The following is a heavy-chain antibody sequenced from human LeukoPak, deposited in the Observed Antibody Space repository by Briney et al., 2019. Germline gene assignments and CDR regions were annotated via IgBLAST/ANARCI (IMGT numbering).Heavy chain of an antibody. V-gene: IGHV3-23*01. CDR1: GFTFSSYS. Sequence: GGSLRLSCAASGFTFSSYSMSWVRQAPGKGLEWVSAISGSGGSTYYADSVKGRFTISRDNSKNTLYLQMNSLRAEDTSVYYCAKDQRIFWFDPWGQGTLVTVSS. D-gene: IGHD2-15*01. CDR3: AKDQRIFWFDP. CDR2: ISGSGGST. J-gene: IGHJ5*02.